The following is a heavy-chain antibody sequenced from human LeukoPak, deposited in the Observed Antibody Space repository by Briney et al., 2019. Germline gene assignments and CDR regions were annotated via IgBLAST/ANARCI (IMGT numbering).Heavy chain of an antibody. CDR3: AKDRHYDTLTGAFDY. CDR1: GVTLSSYA. J-gene: IGHJ4*02. D-gene: IGHD3-9*01. Sequence: GGSLRLSCAASGVTLSSYAMSWARQAPGKGLEWVSAISGSGGSTYYADSVKGRFTISRDNSKNTLYLQMNSLRAEDTAVYYCAKDRHYDTLTGAFDYWGQGTLVTLSS. CDR2: ISGSGGST. V-gene: IGHV3-23*01.